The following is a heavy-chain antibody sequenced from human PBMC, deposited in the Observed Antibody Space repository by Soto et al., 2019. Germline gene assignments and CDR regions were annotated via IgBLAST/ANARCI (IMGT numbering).Heavy chain of an antibody. Sequence: GGSLRLSCAASGFTFSSYAMSWVRQAPGKGLEWVSAISGSGGSTYYTDSVKGRFTISRDNSKNTLYLQMNSLRAEDTAVYYCAKKGQWPNTYYFDYWGQGTLDTVSS. CDR2: ISGSGGST. CDR3: AKKGQWPNTYYFDY. V-gene: IGHV3-23*01. D-gene: IGHD6-19*01. CDR1: GFTFSSYA. J-gene: IGHJ4*02.